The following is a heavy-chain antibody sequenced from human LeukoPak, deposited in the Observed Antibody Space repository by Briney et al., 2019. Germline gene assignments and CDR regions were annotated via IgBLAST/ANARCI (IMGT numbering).Heavy chain of an antibody. Sequence: PGGSLRLSCAASGFTFTSYYMHWVRQAPGQGLEWMGWISAYNGNTNYAQKLQGRVTMTTDTSTSTAYMELRSLRSDDTAVYYCARAMVRGVKDAFDIWGQGTMVTVSS. D-gene: IGHD3-10*01. J-gene: IGHJ3*02. CDR1: GFTFTSYY. V-gene: IGHV1-18*04. CDR2: ISAYNGNT. CDR3: ARAMVRGVKDAFDI.